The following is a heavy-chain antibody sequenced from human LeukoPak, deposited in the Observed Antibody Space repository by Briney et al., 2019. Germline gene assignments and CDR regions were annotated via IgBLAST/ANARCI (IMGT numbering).Heavy chain of an antibody. CDR2: ISYDGSNK. CDR1: GFTFSSYA. V-gene: IGHV3-30*04. Sequence: PGRSLRLSCAASGFTFSSYAMHWVRQAPGKGLEWVAVISYDGSNKYYADSVKGRFTISRDNSKNTLYLQMNSLRAEDTAVYYCARTEGKAAASRGFYYWGQGTLVTVSS. J-gene: IGHJ4*02. D-gene: IGHD6-13*01. CDR3: ARTEGKAAASRGFYY.